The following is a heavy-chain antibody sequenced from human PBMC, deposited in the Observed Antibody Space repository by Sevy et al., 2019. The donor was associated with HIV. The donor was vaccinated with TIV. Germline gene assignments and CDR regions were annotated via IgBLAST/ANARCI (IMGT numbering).Heavy chain of an antibody. CDR1: GYMFSDYW. Sequence: ASGKGSCKASGYMFSDYWIHWVRQAPGQGLEWMGWVSPGNGATLYAQNFQGRVTMTLDMSINTAYMELSGLTSDDTAVYFCTRDAGIYGPPWWFDPWGQGTLVTVSS. D-gene: IGHD3-10*01. V-gene: IGHV1-2*02. J-gene: IGHJ5*02. CDR2: VSPGNGAT. CDR3: TRDAGIYGPPWWFDP.